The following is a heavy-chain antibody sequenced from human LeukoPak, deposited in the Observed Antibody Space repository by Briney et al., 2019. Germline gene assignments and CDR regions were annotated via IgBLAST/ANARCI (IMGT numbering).Heavy chain of an antibody. J-gene: IGHJ5*01. D-gene: IGHD1-14*01. CDR1: GGSFSGYY. V-gene: IGHV4-59*01. CDR2: IHYSGST. Sequence: SETLSLTCAVYGGSFSGYYWSWIRHPPGKGLEWIGYIHYSGSTNYNPSLKSRVTISVDTSKNQFSLKLSSVTAADTAVYYCARRRKDSTGLNWFDSWGQGTLVTVSS. CDR3: ARRRKDSTGLNWFDS.